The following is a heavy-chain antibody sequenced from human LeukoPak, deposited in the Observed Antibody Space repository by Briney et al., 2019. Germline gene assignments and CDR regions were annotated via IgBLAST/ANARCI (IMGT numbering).Heavy chain of an antibody. CDR1: GFTFSNYG. J-gene: IGHJ4*02. D-gene: IGHD1-26*01. Sequence: PGGSLRLSCEAAGFTFSNYGMHWVRQAPGKGLEWVAVIWSDGSNKYYADSVKGRFTISRDNSKNTLYLQMNSLRADDTAVYYCARCGDSGTYNLLRYWGQGALVTVSS. CDR3: ARCGDSGTYNLLRY. CDR2: IWSDGSNK. V-gene: IGHV3-33*01.